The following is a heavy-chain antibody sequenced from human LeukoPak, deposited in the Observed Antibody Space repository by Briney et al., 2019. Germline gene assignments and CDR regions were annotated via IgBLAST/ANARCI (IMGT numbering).Heavy chain of an antibody. CDR3: ARDHGGGWGSLDAFDI. CDR1: GGSISSGDYY. CDR2: IYYSGNT. V-gene: IGHV4-61*08. Sequence: SEALSLTCTVSGGSISSGDYYWSWIRQPPGKGLEWIGHIYYSGNTHYNPSLKSRVTISVDTSKNQFSLKLTSVTAADTAVYYCARDHGGGWGSLDAFDIWGQGTMVTVSS. J-gene: IGHJ3*02. D-gene: IGHD7-27*01.